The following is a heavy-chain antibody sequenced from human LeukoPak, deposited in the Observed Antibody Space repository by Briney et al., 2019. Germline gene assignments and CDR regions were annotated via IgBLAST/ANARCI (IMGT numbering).Heavy chain of an antibody. V-gene: IGHV3-30*03. Sequence: ERSLRLSCAASGLSFSKYGVHWIRQAPGKGLEWVAVISDAGSEKYYADSVKGRFTISRDNAKNSLFLQMNSLRDEDTAVYYCARGYYSLGYFDYWGQGALVTVSS. CDR1: GLSFSKYG. J-gene: IGHJ4*02. CDR3: ARGYYSLGYFDY. CDR2: ISDAGSEK. D-gene: IGHD3-22*01.